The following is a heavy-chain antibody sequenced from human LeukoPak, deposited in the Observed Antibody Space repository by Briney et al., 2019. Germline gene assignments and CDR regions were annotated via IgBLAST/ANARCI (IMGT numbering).Heavy chain of an antibody. V-gene: IGHV3-7*01. CDR1: GFTFSSYW. D-gene: IGHD1-26*01. J-gene: IGHJ3*02. Sequence: GGSLRLSCAASGFTFSSYWMSWVRQAPGKGLEWVANIKQDGSEKYYVDSVKGRFTISRDNAKNSLYLQMNSLRAEDTAVYYCAGGSYSPSYAFDIWGQGTMVTVSS. CDR3: AGGSYSPSYAFDI. CDR2: IKQDGSEK.